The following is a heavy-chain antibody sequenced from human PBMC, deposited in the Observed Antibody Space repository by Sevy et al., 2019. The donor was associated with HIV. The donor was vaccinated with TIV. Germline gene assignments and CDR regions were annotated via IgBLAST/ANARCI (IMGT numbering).Heavy chain of an antibody. CDR1: GFTFSSDW. D-gene: IGHD1-7*01. V-gene: IGHV3-74*01. CDR3: IRGTSATFGH. J-gene: IGHJ4*02. CDR2: INSDGSRT. Sequence: GGSLRLSCEVSGFTFSSDWMHWVRQAPGKGLVWVSRINSDGSRTNYANSVKGRFTISRDSAKNTLFLQMDSLRAEDTAMYYCIRGTSATFGHWGQGTLVTVSS.